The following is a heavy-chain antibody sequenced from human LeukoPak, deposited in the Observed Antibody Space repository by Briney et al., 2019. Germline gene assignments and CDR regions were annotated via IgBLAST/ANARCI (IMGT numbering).Heavy chain of an antibody. CDR3: ARGRGYYDILTGNYYYYMDV. CDR2: MNPNSGNT. Sequence: ASVKVSCKASGYTFTSCDINWVRQATGQGLEWMGWMNPNSGNTGYAQKFQGRVTITRNTSISTAYMELSSLRSEDTAVYYCARGRGYYDILTGNYYYYMDVWGKGTTVTVSS. J-gene: IGHJ6*03. V-gene: IGHV1-8*03. D-gene: IGHD3-9*01. CDR1: GYTFTSCD.